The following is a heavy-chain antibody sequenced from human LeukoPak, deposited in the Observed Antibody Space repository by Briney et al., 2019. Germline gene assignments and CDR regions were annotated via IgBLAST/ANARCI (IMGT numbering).Heavy chain of an antibody. CDR3: ARYSGYDAFDY. V-gene: IGHV4-39*07. Sequence: SETLSLTCTVSGGSISSSSYYWGWIRQPPGKGLEWIGSIYYSRSTYYNPSLRSRVTISVDTSKNQFSLKLSSVTAADTAVYYCARYSGYDAFDYWGQGTLVTVSS. D-gene: IGHD5-12*01. CDR1: GGSISSSSYY. CDR2: IYYSRST. J-gene: IGHJ4*02.